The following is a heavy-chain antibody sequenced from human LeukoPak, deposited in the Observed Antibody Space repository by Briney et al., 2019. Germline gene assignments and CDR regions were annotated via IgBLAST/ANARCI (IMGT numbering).Heavy chain of an antibody. J-gene: IGHJ4*02. Sequence: GGSLRLSCAASGFTFSSYMMNWVRQAPGKGLEWVSSINSGSTYTYYTESVRGRFTVSRDNAKNSLFLQMNSLRAEDTAIYYCARSLATLTYEGYWGQGTLVTVSS. V-gene: IGHV3-21*01. CDR2: INSGSTYT. CDR3: ARSLATLTYEGY. CDR1: GFTFSSYM. D-gene: IGHD3-3*01.